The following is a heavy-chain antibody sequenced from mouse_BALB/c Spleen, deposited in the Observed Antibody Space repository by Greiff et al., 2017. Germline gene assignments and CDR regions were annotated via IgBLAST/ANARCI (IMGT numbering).Heavy chain of an antibody. CDR3: ARLYYGNYAAMDY. CDR1: GFTFSSYA. J-gene: IGHJ4*01. Sequence: EVKLVESGGGLVKPGGSLKLSCAASGFTFSSYAMSWVRQSPEKRLEWVAEISSGGSYTYCPDTVTGRFTISRDNAKNTLYLEMSSLRSEDTAMYYCARLYYGNYAAMDYWGQGTSVTVSS. CDR2: ISSGGSYT. V-gene: IGHV5-9-4*01. D-gene: IGHD2-1*01.